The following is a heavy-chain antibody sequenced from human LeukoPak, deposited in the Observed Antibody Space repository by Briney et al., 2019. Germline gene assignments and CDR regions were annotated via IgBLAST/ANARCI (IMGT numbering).Heavy chain of an antibody. V-gene: IGHV3-20*04. CDR2: INWNGGST. CDR1: GFTFDDYG. J-gene: IGHJ4*02. Sequence: PGGSLRLSCAASGFTFDDYGMSWVRQAPGKGLEWVSGINWNGGSTGYADSVKGRSTISRDNSKNTLYLQMNSLRAEDTAVYYCAKRSAESSGYFDYWGQGTLVTVSS. CDR3: AKRSAESSGYFDY. D-gene: IGHD6-19*01.